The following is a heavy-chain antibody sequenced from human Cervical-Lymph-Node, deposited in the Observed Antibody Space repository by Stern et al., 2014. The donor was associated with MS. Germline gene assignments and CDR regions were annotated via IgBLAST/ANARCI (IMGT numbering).Heavy chain of an antibody. J-gene: IGHJ4*02. V-gene: IGHV1-69*01. CDR1: GGNFSKFP. Sequence: QVQLVQSGAEVMKPGSSVKVSWKASGGNFSKFPSTWVRQAPGQGLEWMGGISTVFRTQTYAQEFRGRVTITADVSTSTVYMELSSLRSDSTAVYYCALSSETSDRWYSLGYGLWGQGTLVTVSS. CDR2: ISTVFRTQ. CDR3: ALSSETSDRWYSLGYGL. D-gene: IGHD6-13*01.